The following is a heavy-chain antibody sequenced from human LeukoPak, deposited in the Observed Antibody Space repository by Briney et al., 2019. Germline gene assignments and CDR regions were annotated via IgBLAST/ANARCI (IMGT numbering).Heavy chain of an antibody. Sequence: PGGSLRLSCAASGFTFSSYAMSWVRQAPRKGLEWVSAISGGGGSTYYADSVKGRFTISRDNSKNTLYLQMNSLRAEDTAVYYCAKDFGITGPSGDYWGQGTLVTVSS. CDR3: AKDFGITGPSGDY. CDR1: GFTFSSYA. J-gene: IGHJ4*02. CDR2: ISGGGGST. D-gene: IGHD1/OR15-1a*01. V-gene: IGHV3-23*01.